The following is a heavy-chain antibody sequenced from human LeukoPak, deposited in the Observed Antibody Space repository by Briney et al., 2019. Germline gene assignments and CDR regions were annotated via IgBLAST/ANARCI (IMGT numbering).Heavy chain of an antibody. V-gene: IGHV4-61*02. CDR2: IYASGST. Sequence: SETLSLTCTVSGGSISSGSYYWSWIRQPAGKGLEWIGRIYASGSTNYNPSLKSRATISVDTPKNQFSLKLSSVTAADTAVYYCARDMEGDAFDIWGQGTLVTVSS. CDR3: ARDMEGDAFDI. D-gene: IGHD3-10*01. CDR1: GGSISSGSYY. J-gene: IGHJ3*02.